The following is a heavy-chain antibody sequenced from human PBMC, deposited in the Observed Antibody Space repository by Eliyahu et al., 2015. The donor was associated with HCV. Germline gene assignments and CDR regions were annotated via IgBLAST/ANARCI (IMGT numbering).Heavy chain of an antibody. D-gene: IGHD6-13*01. Sequence: KGLEWVSAISGSGGSTYYADSVKGRFTISRDNSKNTLYLQMNSLRTEDTAVYYCAKGAAAGTFDYWGQGTLVTVSS. V-gene: IGHV3-23*01. CDR3: AKGAAAGTFDY. J-gene: IGHJ4*02. CDR2: ISGSGGST.